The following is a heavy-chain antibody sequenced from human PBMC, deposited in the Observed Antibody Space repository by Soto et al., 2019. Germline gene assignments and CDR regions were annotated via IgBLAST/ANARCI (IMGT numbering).Heavy chain of an antibody. CDR3: ARGEDCSGGSCYPYYYYYMDV. J-gene: IGHJ6*03. CDR2: IYYSGST. Sequence: QVQLQESGPGLVKPSETLSLTCTVSGGSISSYYWSWIRQPPGKGLEWFGYIYYSGSTNYNPSLRSRVTISVDTSKNQFSLKLSSVTAADTAVYYCARGEDCSGGSCYPYYYYYMDVWGKGTTVTVSS. D-gene: IGHD2-15*01. V-gene: IGHV4-59*01. CDR1: GGSISSYY.